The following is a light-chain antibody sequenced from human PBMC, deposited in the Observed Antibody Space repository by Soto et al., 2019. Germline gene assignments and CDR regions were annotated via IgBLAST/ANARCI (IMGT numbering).Light chain of an antibody. CDR2: GNT. CDR1: SSNIGAGYD. Sequence: QSVLTQPPSVSGAPGQRVTVSCSGSSSNIGAGYDVHWYQQLPGTAPKLLIYGNTNRPSGVPDRFSGSTSGTSASLAISGLQAEDEADYYCQSYDSSLSGSGVVFGGGTKVTVL. CDR3: QSYDSSLSGSGVV. J-gene: IGLJ2*01. V-gene: IGLV1-40*01.